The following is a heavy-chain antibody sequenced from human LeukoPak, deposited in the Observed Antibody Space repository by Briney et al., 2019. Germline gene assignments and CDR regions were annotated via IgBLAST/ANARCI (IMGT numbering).Heavy chain of an antibody. CDR3: ARGGIRTAASNFDY. CDR1: GYTFTIYF. V-gene: IGHV1-2*02. J-gene: IGHJ4*02. D-gene: IGHD6-13*01. Sequence: GASVKVSCKPSGYTFTIYFMHWVRQAHGQGLEWIGSINPNSDGTKYAQKFEGRVTMTRDTAISTAYMELSRLRSDDTAVYYCARGGIRTAASNFDYWGQGTLVTVSS. CDR2: INPNSDGT.